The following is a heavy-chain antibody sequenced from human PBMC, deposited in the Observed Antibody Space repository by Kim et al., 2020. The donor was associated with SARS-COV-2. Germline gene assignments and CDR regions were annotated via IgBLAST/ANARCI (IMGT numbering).Heavy chain of an antibody. J-gene: IGHJ4*03. V-gene: IGHV3-33*06. Sequence: GGSLRLSCAASGFTFSSNDMHWVRQAPGKGLEWVSVIWNGGSTNYAAAAEEGRSTICRDYSNNLQYQINNNRTAEDTAVYYGAKGRWKYCSVASCCFDY. CDR2: IWNGGSTN. D-gene: IGHD2-15*01. CDR1: GFTFSSND. CDR3: AKGRWKYCSVASCCFDY.